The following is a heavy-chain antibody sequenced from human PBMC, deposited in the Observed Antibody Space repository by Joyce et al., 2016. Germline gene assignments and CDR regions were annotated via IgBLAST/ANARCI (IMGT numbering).Heavy chain of an antibody. V-gene: IGHV4-59*11. CDR1: GGSMINQY. CDR3: ARGGPSDAFDV. J-gene: IGHJ3*01. Sequence: QVQMQESGPGLVKPSETLSLTCSVSGGSMINQYWSWIRQPPGKGMEWIGDIYSNGITNSDPSLKSRVAMLVDTSKNQFSLSLSSVTVADTAVYYCARGGPSDAFDVWGQGTMIAVSS. CDR2: IYSNGIT.